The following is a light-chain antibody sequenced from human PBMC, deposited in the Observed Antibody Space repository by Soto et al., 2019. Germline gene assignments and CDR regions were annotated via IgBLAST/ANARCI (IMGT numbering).Light chain of an antibody. Sequence: NVLTQSPGTLSLSPWERATLSCRASQSVSSDLAWYQHKPGQAPRLLIYGASTRATGIPARFSGSGSGTEFTLTISSLQSEDFAVYYCQQYNNWPLWTFGQGTKVDIK. V-gene: IGKV3-15*01. CDR1: QSVSSD. J-gene: IGKJ1*01. CDR2: GAS. CDR3: QQYNNWPLWT.